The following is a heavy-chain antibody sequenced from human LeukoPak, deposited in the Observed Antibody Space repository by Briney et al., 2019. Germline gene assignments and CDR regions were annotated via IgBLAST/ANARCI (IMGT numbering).Heavy chain of an antibody. D-gene: IGHD3-10*01. Sequence: SVKVSCKASGGTFSSYSLSWVRQAPGQGLEWMGGSNPMTTMPFYAQKFQDRVTITTDESTTTAYMELTSLRSEDTAVYYCARGYYGTGSYYNVDYWGQGTLVTVSS. J-gene: IGHJ4*02. CDR3: ARGYYGTGSYYNVDY. CDR2: SNPMTTMP. V-gene: IGHV1-69*05. CDR1: GGTFSSYS.